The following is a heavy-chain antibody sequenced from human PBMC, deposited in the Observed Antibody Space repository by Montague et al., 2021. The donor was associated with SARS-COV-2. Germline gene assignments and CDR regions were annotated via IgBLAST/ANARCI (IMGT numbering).Heavy chain of an antibody. CDR3: ARQDTSGWLTFDY. CDR2: TYFRSSFYN. V-gene: IGHV6-1*01. D-gene: IGHD6-19*01. CDR1: EDSVSSSTVA. J-gene: IGHJ4*02. Sequence: CAISEDSVSSSTVAWNWLRQSPSRGLEWLGRTYFRSSFYNDYALSVKSRLNIQPDSAKNQFSLQLTSVTPEDTAICYCARQDTSGWLTFDYWGQGILVTVSS.